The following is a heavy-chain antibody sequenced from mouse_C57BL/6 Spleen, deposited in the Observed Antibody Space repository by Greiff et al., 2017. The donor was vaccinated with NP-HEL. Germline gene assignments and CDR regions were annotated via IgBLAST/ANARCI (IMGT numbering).Heavy chain of an antibody. Sequence: QVQLQQSGAELVRPGTSVKLSCKASGYTFTSYWMHWVKQRPGQGLEWIGVIDPSDSYTNYNQKFKGKATLTVDTSSSTAYMQLSSLTSEDSAVYYCASLDGYYGYWGQGTTLTVSS. CDR3: ASLDGYYGY. CDR1: GYTFTSYW. CDR2: IDPSDSYT. J-gene: IGHJ2*01. D-gene: IGHD2-3*01. V-gene: IGHV1-59*01.